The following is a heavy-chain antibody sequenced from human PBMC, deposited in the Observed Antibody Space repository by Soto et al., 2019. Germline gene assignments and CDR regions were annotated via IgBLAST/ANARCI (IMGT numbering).Heavy chain of an antibody. CDR3: AKDIGSSSWYWSATLDY. Sequence: QVPLVESGGGVVQPGRSLRLSCAASGFTFSSYGMHWVRQAPGKGLEWVAVVSYDGSNKYYADSVKGRFTISRDNSKSMLYLQMNSLRAEDTAVYYCAKDIGSSSWYWSATLDYWGQGTLVNVSS. V-gene: IGHV3-30*18. CDR1: GFTFSSYG. D-gene: IGHD6-13*01. J-gene: IGHJ4*02. CDR2: VSYDGSNK.